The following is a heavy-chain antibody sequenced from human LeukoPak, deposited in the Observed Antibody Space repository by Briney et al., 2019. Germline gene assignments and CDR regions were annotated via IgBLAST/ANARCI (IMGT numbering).Heavy chain of an antibody. CDR1: GFNLSNYA. CDR3: ARSVGGTTGAIDS. J-gene: IGHJ5*01. D-gene: IGHD1/OR15-1a*01. Sequence: GGSLRLSCAVSGFNLSNYAMNWVRQAPGEGLAWVALSWFDGSNDYYVDSVRGRFTISGDNSKDTVFLQMNSLTVDDTAVYYCARSVGGTTGAIDSWGRGTLVTVS. CDR2: SWFDGSND. V-gene: IGHV3-33*01.